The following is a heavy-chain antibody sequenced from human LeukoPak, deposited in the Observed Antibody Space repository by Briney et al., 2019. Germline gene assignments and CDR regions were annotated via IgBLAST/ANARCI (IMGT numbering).Heavy chain of an antibody. CDR2: IRSDGGNE. CDR1: GFTFSNFG. V-gene: IGHV3-30*02. J-gene: IGHJ5*02. CDR3: ATDDYYGSGT. Sequence: TGGSLRLSCVASGFTFSNFGMNWVRQAPGKGLEWGAFIRSDGGNEVYADYVRGRFTVSRDNSKTTLYLQMHSLRAEDTAVYYSATDDYYGSGTWGQGTLVTVSS. D-gene: IGHD3-10*01.